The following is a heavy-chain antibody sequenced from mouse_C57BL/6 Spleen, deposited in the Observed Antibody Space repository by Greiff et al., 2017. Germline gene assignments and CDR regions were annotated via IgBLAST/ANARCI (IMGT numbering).Heavy chain of an antibody. CDR2: ISYDGSN. J-gene: IGHJ4*01. Sequence: ESGPGLVKPSQSLSLTCSVTGYSITSGYYWNWIRQFPGNKLEWMGYISYDGSNNYNPSLKNRISITRDTAKNTFFLKLNSVTTEDTATNYCARNYYYYDAPNYYAMDYWGQGTSVTVSS. D-gene: IGHD2-4*01. CDR1: GYSITSGYY. V-gene: IGHV3-6*01. CDR3: ARNYYYYDAPNYYAMDY.